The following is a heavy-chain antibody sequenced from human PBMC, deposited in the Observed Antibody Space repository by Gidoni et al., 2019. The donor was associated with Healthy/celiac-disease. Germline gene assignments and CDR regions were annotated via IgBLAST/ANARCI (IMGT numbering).Heavy chain of an antibody. D-gene: IGHD2-21*01. CDR2: IYYSGST. V-gene: IGHV4-59*01. CDR1: GCSISSYY. CDR3: ARGRIVAAEYCGGDCYSGFDY. J-gene: IGHJ4*02. Sequence: QVQLQESGPGLVKPSETLSLTCTLSGCSISSYYWTWIRQPPGKGLEWIGYIYYSGSTNYNPSLKSRVTISVDTSKNQFSLKLSSVTAADTAVYYCARGRIVAAEYCGGDCYSGFDYWGQGTLVTVSS.